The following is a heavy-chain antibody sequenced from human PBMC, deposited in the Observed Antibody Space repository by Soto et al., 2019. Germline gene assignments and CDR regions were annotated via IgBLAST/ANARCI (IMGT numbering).Heavy chain of an antibody. J-gene: IGHJ3*02. D-gene: IGHD6-25*01. CDR2: IKSKTDGGTT. CDR1: GFTFSNAW. CDR3: TTDPLSSGSDAFDI. V-gene: IGHV3-15*07. Sequence: GGSLRLSCAASGFTFSNAWMNWVRQAPGKGLEWVGRIKSKTDGGTTDYAAPVKGRFTISRDDSKNTLYLQMNSLKTEDTAVYYCTTDPLSSGSDAFDIWGQGTMVTVSS.